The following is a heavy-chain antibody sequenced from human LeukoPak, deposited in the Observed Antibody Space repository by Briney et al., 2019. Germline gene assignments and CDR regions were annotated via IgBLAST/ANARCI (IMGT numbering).Heavy chain of an antibody. Sequence: GRSLGLSCAASGFIFNSFAMHWVRQAPGKGLEWVALISYDGSNKYYSDSVKGRFTISRDNSKNTLYLQMNSLRAEDTAVYYCAKDRGWLPRTIGMDVWGQGTTVTVSS. CDR2: ISYDGSNK. D-gene: IGHD5-12*01. J-gene: IGHJ6*02. CDR3: AKDRGWLPRTIGMDV. CDR1: GFIFNSFA. V-gene: IGHV3-30-3*01.